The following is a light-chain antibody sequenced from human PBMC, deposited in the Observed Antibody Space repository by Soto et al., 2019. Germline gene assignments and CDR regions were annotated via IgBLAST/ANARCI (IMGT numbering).Light chain of an antibody. CDR2: LNSDGSH. CDR1: SGHSNYA. J-gene: IGLJ2*01. Sequence: QLVLTQSPSASASLGASVKLTCTLSSGHSNYAIAWHQQQPEKGPRYLMKLNSDGSHRKGDGIPDRFSGSSSGAERYLTISSLQSEDEADYYCQTWDTGIRVFGGGTKLTVL. V-gene: IGLV4-69*01. CDR3: QTWDTGIRV.